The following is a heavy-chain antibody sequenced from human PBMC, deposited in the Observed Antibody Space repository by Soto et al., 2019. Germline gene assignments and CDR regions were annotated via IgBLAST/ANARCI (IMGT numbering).Heavy chain of an antibody. CDR2: IYYSGST. CDR3: ARVRGSCYSCGYWFDP. V-gene: IGHV4-59*01. D-gene: IGHD2-15*01. Sequence: SETLSLTCTVSGGSISSYYWSWIRQPPGKGLEWIGYIYYSGSTNYNPSLKSRVTISVDTSKNQFSLKLSSVTAADTAVYYCARVRGSCYSCGYWFDPWGQGTLVTVSS. J-gene: IGHJ5*02. CDR1: GGSISSYY.